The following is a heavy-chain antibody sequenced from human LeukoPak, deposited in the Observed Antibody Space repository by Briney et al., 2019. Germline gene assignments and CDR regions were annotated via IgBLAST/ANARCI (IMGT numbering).Heavy chain of an antibody. CDR1: GFTFSSYG. V-gene: IGHV3-33*01. Sequence: GGSLRLSCAASGFTFSSYGMHWVRQAPGKGLEWVAVTWYDGSNKYYADSVKGRFTISRDNSKNTLYLQMNSLRAEDTAVYCCARTDGRSDYYYAMDVWGQGTTVTVSS. D-gene: IGHD1-14*01. CDR3: ARTDGRSDYYYAMDV. CDR2: TWYDGSNK. J-gene: IGHJ6*02.